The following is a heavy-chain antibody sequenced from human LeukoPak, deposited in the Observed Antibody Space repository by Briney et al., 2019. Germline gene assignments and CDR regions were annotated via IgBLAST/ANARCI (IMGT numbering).Heavy chain of an antibody. CDR2: INTNTGNP. V-gene: IGHV7-4-1*02. Sequence: AASVKVSCKASGYTFTSYAMNWARQAPGQGLEWMGWINTNTGNPTYAQGFTGRFVFSLDTSVSTAYLQISSLKAEDTAVYYCARVGESLVVTPKGSFDYWGQGTLVTVSS. CDR1: GYTFTSYA. CDR3: ARVGESLVVTPKGSFDY. D-gene: IGHD2-21*02. J-gene: IGHJ4*02.